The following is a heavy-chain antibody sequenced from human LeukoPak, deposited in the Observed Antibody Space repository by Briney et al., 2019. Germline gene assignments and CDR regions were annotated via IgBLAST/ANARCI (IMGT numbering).Heavy chain of an antibody. D-gene: IGHD2-15*01. J-gene: IGHJ3*02. Sequence: SETLSLTCAVYGGPFSGYYWSWIRQPPGKGLEWIGEINHSGSTNYNPSLKSRVTISVDTSKNQFSLKLSSVTAADTAVYYCARGKIVVVVAAPAFDIWGQGTMVTVSS. CDR3: ARGKIVVVVAAPAFDI. V-gene: IGHV4-34*01. CDR2: INHSGST. CDR1: GGPFSGYY.